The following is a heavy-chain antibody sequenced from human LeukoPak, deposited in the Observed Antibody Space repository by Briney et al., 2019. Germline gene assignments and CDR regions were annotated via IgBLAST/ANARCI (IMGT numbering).Heavy chain of an antibody. J-gene: IGHJ4*02. V-gene: IGHV1-3*01. Sequence: PGRSLRLSCAASGFTFTSYAMHWVRQAPGQRLEWMGWINAGNGNTKYSQKFQGRVTITRDTSASTAYMELSSLRSEDTAVYYCMSTSNRGSVIFDYWGQGTLVTVSS. CDR3: MSTSNRGSVIFDY. CDR2: INAGNGNT. CDR1: GFTFTSYA. D-gene: IGHD7-27*01.